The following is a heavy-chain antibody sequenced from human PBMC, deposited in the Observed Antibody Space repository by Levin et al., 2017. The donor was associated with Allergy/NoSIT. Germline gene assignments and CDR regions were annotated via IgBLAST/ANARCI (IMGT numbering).Heavy chain of an antibody. CDR3: ARRMSPHSNAPWCFDH. J-gene: IGHJ4*02. Sequence: NPGGSLRLSCAASGFIFSDHYMNWIRQAPGKGLEWVSYITSSGITTYYADSVKGRFTISRDNAKNSLYLDMNSLRAEDTAVYYCARRMSPHSNAPWCFDHWGQGILVTVSS. D-gene: IGHD4-11*01. V-gene: IGHV3-11*01. CDR1: GFIFSDHY. CDR2: ITSSGITT.